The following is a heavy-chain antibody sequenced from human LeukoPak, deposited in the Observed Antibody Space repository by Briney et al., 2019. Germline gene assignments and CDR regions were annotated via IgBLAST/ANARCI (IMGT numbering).Heavy chain of an antibody. CDR1: GFSFSSYS. CDR2: ISSSSHTI. V-gene: IGHV3-48*02. D-gene: IGHD3-10*01. J-gene: IGHJ4*02. CDR3: ARNRWFGEFLFDY. Sequence: GGSLRLSCAASGFSFSSYSMNWVRQAPGKGLEWVSYISSSSHTIYYADSVKGRFTISRDNANNSLYLQMNSLRDEDTAVYYCARNRWFGEFLFDYWGQGTLVTVSS.